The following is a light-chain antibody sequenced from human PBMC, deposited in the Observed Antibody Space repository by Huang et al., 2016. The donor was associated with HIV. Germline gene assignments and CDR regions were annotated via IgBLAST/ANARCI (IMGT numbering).Light chain of an antibody. CDR1: QSVGNY. CDR2: DTS. Sequence: IVLTQSPATLSWYPGESVTLSCRASQSVGNYIAWYQQHPGQSPKLLLYDTSNRATRPPFRFSCSCSGTDFTLTISSLESDDVAVYYCQQRSSGVTFGGGTKVQVK. V-gene: IGKV3-11*01. CDR3: QQRSSGVT. J-gene: IGKJ4*01.